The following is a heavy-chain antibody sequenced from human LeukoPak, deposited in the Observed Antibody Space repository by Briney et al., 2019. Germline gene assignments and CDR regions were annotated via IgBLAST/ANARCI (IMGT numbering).Heavy chain of an antibody. J-gene: IGHJ5*02. D-gene: IGHD4-17*01. V-gene: IGHV1-8*01. CDR3: ARVPDYGDENWFDP. CDR1: GYTFTNYD. Sequence: ASVKVSCKASGYTFTNYDINWVRQATGQGLEWMGWMSPNSGNAGYAQKFKGRVTMTRNTSISTAYMELSSLTSEDTAVYYCARVPDYGDENWFDPWGQGTPVTVSS. CDR2: MSPNSGNA.